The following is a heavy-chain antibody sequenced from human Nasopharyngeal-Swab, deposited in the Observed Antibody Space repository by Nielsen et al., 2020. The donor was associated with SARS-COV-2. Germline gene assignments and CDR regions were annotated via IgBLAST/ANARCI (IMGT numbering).Heavy chain of an antibody. D-gene: IGHD6-19*01. CDR2: TRNKAYAYTP. V-gene: IGHV3-72*01. Sequence: GGSLRLSCAASGFTVSSYYLNWVRQAPGKGLEWIGRTRNKAYAYTPDYAPSVKGRLTNSREESNNYLQINSLKTEDTAVYYCAREGSYSGPDFELWGQGTLVTVSA. J-gene: IGHJ4*02. CDR3: AREGSYSGPDFEL. CDR1: GFTVSSYY.